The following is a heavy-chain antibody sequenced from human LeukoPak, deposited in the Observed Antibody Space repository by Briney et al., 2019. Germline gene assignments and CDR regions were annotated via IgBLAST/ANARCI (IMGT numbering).Heavy chain of an antibody. J-gene: IGHJ3*02. V-gene: IGHV1-2*02. CDR3: ARGEAEVADAFDI. D-gene: IGHD3-16*01. CDR2: INPNSGGT. CDR1: GYTFTGYY. Sequence: GASVKVSCKASGYTFTGYYMHWVRQAPGQGLEWMGWINPNSGGTNYAQKFQGRVAMTRDTSISTAYMELSRLRSDGTAVYYCARGEAEVADAFDIWGQGTMVTVSS.